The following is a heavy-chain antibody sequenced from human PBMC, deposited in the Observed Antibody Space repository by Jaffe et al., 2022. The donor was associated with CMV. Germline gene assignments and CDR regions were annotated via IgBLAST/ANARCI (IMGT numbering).Heavy chain of an antibody. Sequence: QVQLQQWGAGLLKPSETLSLTCAVYGGSFSGYYWSWIRQPPGKGLEWIGEINHSGSTNYNPSLKSRVTISVDTSKNQFSLKLSSVTAADTAVYYCARGVSSSGSYQFPFDYWGQGTLVTVSS. CDR1: GGSFSGYY. CDR3: ARGVSSSGSYQFPFDY. D-gene: IGHD3-10*01. J-gene: IGHJ4*02. CDR2: INHSGST. V-gene: IGHV4-34*01.